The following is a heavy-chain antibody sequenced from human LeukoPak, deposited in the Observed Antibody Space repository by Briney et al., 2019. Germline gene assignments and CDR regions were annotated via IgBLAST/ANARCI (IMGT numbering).Heavy chain of an antibody. CDR3: ARDQNFDNRPWVGAFDI. D-gene: IGHD1-14*01. CDR1: GFTFSSYS. CDR2: ISSSSTYI. J-gene: IGHJ3*02. V-gene: IGHV3-21*01. Sequence: GGSLRLSCAASGFTFSSYSMNWVRQAPGKGLEWVSFISSSSTYINYTDSVKGRFTISGDNAENSLYLQMNDLRAEDTAVYYCARDQNFDNRPWVGAFDIWGQGTMVTVSS.